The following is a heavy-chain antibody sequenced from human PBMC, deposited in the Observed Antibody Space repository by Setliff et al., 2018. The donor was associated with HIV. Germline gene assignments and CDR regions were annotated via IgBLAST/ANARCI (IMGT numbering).Heavy chain of an antibody. V-gene: IGHV4-4*02. Sequence: ETLSLTCAVSGVSISSSNWWSWVRQPPGKGLEWIGEVSHSGSTNYNPSLKRRVTISVDKSKNQFSLKLNSVTAADTAVYYRARDQRLSYWGQGTLVTVSS. CDR2: VSHSGST. J-gene: IGHJ4*02. CDR3: ARDQRLSY. CDR1: GVSISSSNW.